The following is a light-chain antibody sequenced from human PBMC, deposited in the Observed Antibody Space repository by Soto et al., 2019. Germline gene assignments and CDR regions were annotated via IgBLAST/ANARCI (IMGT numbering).Light chain of an antibody. J-gene: IGLJ2*01. Sequence: QSVLTQAPSASGTPGQTVTISCSGSSSNIGSNTVNWYQQLPGTAPKLLIYANNQRPSGVPGRFSGSKSGTSASLAISGLQSEDEADYYCAAWDDRLNGVVFGGGTKLTVL. CDR1: SSNIGSNT. CDR3: AAWDDRLNGVV. V-gene: IGLV1-44*01. CDR2: ANN.